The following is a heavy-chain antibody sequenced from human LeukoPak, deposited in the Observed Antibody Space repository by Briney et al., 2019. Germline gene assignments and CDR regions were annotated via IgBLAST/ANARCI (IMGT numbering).Heavy chain of an antibody. V-gene: IGHV4-59*08. CDR1: GGSISSYY. D-gene: IGHD3-22*01. CDR3: ARHESAYYDRSGYNFGYFDY. Sequence: PSETLSLTCTVSGGSISSYYWSWIRQPPGKGLEWIGYIYYSGSTNYNPSLKSRVTISVDTSKNQFSLKLSSVTAADTAVYYCARHESAYYDRSGYNFGYFDYWGQGTLVTVSS. CDR2: IYYSGST. J-gene: IGHJ4*02.